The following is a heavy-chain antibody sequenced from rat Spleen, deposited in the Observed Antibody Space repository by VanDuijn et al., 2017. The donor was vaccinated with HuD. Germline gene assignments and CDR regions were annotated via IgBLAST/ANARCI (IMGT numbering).Heavy chain of an antibody. V-gene: IGHV5-29*01. Sequence: EVQLVESDGGLVQPGRSLKLSCAASGFTFSDYYMAWVRQVPTKGLEWVATINYDGSGTYYRDSVKGRFTISRDNAKSTLNLQMDSLRSEDTATYYCARRGTAIPYNWFDYWGQGILVTVSS. D-gene: IGHD1-2*01. CDR1: GFTFSDYY. CDR3: ARRGTAIPYNWFDY. J-gene: IGHJ3*01. CDR2: INYDGSGT.